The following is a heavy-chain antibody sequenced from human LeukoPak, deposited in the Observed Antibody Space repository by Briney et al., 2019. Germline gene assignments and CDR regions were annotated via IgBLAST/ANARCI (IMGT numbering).Heavy chain of an antibody. V-gene: IGHV3-21*01. Sequence: GGSLRLSCAASGFTFSSYSMNWVRQAPGKGLEWVSSISGSSSYINYADSVKGRFTISRDTAQNSLFLQLNSLRAEDTAVYYCARDPYSSGWYKDAFDIWGQGTMVTVSS. CDR3: ARDPYSSGWYKDAFDI. CDR1: GFTFSSYS. D-gene: IGHD6-19*01. CDR2: ISGSSSYI. J-gene: IGHJ3*02.